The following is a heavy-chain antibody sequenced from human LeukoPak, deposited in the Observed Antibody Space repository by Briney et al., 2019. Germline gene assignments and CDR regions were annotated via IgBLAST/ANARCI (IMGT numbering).Heavy chain of an antibody. CDR3: ARASSGWYVNFDY. Sequence: PSETLSLTCTVSGGSVSSGSYYWSWIRQPPGKGLEWIGYIYYSGSTNYNPSLKSRVTISVDTSKNQFSLKLSSVTAADTAVYYCARASSGWYVNFDYWGQGTLVTVSS. CDR1: GGSVSSGSYY. CDR2: IYYSGST. D-gene: IGHD6-19*01. V-gene: IGHV4-61*01. J-gene: IGHJ4*02.